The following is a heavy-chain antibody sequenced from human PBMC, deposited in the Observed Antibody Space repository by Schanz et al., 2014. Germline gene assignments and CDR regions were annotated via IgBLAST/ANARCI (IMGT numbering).Heavy chain of an antibody. CDR3: AKNWKGHHITGRPGWSDGMDV. CDR2: ISGSGGST. J-gene: IGHJ6*02. D-gene: IGHD6-6*01. Sequence: EVQLVESGGGLVQPGGSLRFSCAASGFTFSSYAMSWVRQAPGKGLEWVSAISGSGGSTYYADSVKGRFTISRDNSKNTLYLQMNSLRVEDTAEYYCAKNWKGHHITGRPGWSDGMDVWGQGTTVTVSS. V-gene: IGHV3-23*04. CDR1: GFTFSSYA.